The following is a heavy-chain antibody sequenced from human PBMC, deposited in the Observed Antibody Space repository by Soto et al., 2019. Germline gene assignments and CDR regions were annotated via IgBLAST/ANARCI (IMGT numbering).Heavy chain of an antibody. CDR2: IYYSGST. D-gene: IGHD4-17*01. J-gene: IGHJ4*02. CDR1: GGSISSYY. V-gene: IGHV4-59*08. CDR3: ARHRNDYGVDDYFDY. Sequence: SETLSLTCTVSGGSISSYYWSWIRQPPGKGLEWIGYIYYSGSTNYNPSLKSRVTISVDTSKNQFSLKLSSVTAADTAVYYCARHRNDYGVDDYFDYWGQGTLVTVSS.